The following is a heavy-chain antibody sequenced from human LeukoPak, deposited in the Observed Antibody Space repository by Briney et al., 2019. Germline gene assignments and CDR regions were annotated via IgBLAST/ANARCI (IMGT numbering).Heavy chain of an antibody. CDR3: AKRPPFDY. V-gene: IGHV3-23*01. CDR2: ISGSGGST. J-gene: IGHJ4*02. D-gene: IGHD1-14*01. CDR1: GFTFSDFW. Sequence: GGSLRLSCAGSGFTFSDFWMTWVRQTPGKGLEWVSAISGSGGSTYYADSVKGRFTISRDNSKNTLYLQMNSLRAEDTAVYYCAKRPPFDYWGQGTLVTVSS.